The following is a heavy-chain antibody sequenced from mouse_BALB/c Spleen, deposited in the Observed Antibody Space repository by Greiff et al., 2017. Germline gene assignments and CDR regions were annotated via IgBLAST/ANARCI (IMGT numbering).Heavy chain of an antibody. Sequence: EVKLVESGGGLVQPGGSLKLSCAASGFTFSSYTMSWVRQTPEKRLEWVAYISNGGGSTYYPDTVKGRFTISRDNAKNTLYLQMSSLKSEDTAMYYCARHAGGYDNAMDYWGQGTSVTVSS. V-gene: IGHV5-12-2*01. J-gene: IGHJ4*01. CDR3: ARHAGGYDNAMDY. CDR1: GFTFSSYT. D-gene: IGHD2-2*01. CDR2: ISNGGGST.